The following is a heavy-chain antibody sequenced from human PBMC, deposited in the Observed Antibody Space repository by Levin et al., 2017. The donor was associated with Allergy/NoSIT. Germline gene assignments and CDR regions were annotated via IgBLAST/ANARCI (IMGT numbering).Heavy chain of an antibody. CDR2: IYYSGST. J-gene: IGHJ4*02. D-gene: IGHD2-15*01. CDR3: GASSPRLLLPQSAFDY. Sequence: SETLSLTCTVSGGSISSSSYYWGWIRQPPGKGLEWIGSIYYSGSTYYNPSLKSRVTISVDTSKNQFSLKLSSVTAADTAVYYCGASSPRLLLPQSAFDYWGQGTLVTVSS. V-gene: IGHV4-39*01. CDR1: GGSISSSSYY.